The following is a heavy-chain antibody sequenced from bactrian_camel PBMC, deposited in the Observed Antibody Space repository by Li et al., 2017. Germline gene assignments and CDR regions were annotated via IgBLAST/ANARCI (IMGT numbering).Heavy chain of an antibody. CDR1: GYATSHYC. D-gene: IGHD1*01. Sequence: HVQLVESGGGSVQEGQSLKLSCAISGYATSHYCIAWFRLSSGKEREEVAHIYARNGRSDVADSVKGRFTVSQDDAKYTMYLQMNNLKPEDTAMYYCAAAVVPYAGACRSSMTYRDWGQGTQVTVS. V-gene: IGHV3-3*01. CDR2: IYARNGRS. J-gene: IGHJ4*01. CDR3: AAAVVPYAGACRSSMTYRD.